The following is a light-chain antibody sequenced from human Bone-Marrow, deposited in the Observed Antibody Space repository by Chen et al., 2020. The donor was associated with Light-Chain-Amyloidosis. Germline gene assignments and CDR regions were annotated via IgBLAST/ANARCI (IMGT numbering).Light chain of an antibody. V-gene: IGLV3-25*03. Sequence: SYVLPQPHSVSVSPGQTARITCSGDDLPTKYAYWYQQQPGQAPVLVIHRDTERPSGISERFSGSSSGTTATLTISGVQAEDEADYHCQSADSSGTYEVIFGGGTKLTVL. CDR3: QSADSSGTYEVI. J-gene: IGLJ2*01. CDR2: RDT. CDR1: DLPTKY.